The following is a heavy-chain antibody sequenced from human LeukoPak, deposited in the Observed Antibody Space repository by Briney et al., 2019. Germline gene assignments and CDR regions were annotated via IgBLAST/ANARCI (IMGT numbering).Heavy chain of an antibody. D-gene: IGHD6-13*01. V-gene: IGHV1-18*01. CDR2: ISAYNGNT. CDR3: AKAVSAGYSSSGYFDY. J-gene: IGHJ4*02. CDR1: GYTFTSYG. Sequence: ASVKVSCKASGYTFTSYGISWVRQAPGQGLEWMGWISAYNGNTNYAQKLQGRVTMTTDTSTSTAYMELRSLRSDDTAVYYCAKAVSAGYSSSGYFDYWGQGTLVTVSS.